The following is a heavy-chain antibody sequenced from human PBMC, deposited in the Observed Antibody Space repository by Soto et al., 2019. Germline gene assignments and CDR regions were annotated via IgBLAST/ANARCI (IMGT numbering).Heavy chain of an antibody. J-gene: IGHJ3*02. Sequence: GGSLRLSCAASGFTFSSYAMSWVRQAPGKGLEWVSAISGSGGSTYYADSVKGRFTNSRDNSKNTLYLQMNSLRAEDTAVYYCAKAQLDGYNYGDAFDIWGQGTMVTVSS. CDR3: AKAQLDGYNYGDAFDI. V-gene: IGHV3-23*01. CDR1: GFTFSSYA. D-gene: IGHD5-12*01. CDR2: ISGSGGST.